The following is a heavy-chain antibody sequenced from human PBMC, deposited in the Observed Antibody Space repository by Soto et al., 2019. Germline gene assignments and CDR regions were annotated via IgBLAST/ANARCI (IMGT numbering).Heavy chain of an antibody. J-gene: IGHJ4*02. CDR2: IYYSGST. V-gene: IGHV4-31*03. D-gene: IGHD1-26*01. Sequence: QVQLQESGPGLVKPSQTLALTCTVSGGSISSGGYYWSWIRQHPGKGLEWIGYIYYSGSTYYKPSLESRVTISVDTSKNQSSLKLSSVTAADTAVYYCAREEREVGSTGYFDYWGQGTLVTVSS. CDR3: AREEREVGSTGYFDY. CDR1: GGSISSGGYY.